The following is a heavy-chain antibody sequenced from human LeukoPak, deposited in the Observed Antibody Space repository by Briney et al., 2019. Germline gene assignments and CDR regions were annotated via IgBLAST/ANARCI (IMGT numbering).Heavy chain of an antibody. V-gene: IGHV4-61*01. J-gene: IGHJ4*02. CDR2: IYYSGST. D-gene: IGHD3-10*01. CDR1: GGSVSSGTYY. CDR3: ASVFRGSGNYFDY. Sequence: SETLSLTCSVSGGSVSSGTYYWSWIRQPPGKGLEWIGYIYYSGSTNYNPSLKSRVTISVDTSRNQFSLKLNSLTAADTAVDYCASVFRGSGNYFDYWGQGSLVTVSS.